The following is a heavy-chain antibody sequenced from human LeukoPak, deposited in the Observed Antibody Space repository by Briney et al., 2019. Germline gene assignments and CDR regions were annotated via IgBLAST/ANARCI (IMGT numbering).Heavy chain of an antibody. CDR1: GFTFSNYW. V-gene: IGHV3-74*01. J-gene: IGHJ1*01. CDR3: ARGADTGYSSDS. CDR2: INSDARNT. Sequence: GGSLRLSCAASGFTFSNYWMHWVRQAPGKGLVWVSRINSDARNTSYAGSGKGRFTISRDSAKNTLYLQMNSLRAEDTGVYYCARGADTGYSSDSWGQGTLVTVSS. D-gene: IGHD6-19*01.